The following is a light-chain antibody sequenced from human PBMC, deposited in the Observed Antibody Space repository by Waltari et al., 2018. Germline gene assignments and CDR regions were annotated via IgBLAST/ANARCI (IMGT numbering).Light chain of an antibody. CDR2: DAS. V-gene: IGKV3-11*01. J-gene: IGKJ2*01. Sequence: EIVLTQSPAPLSLSPGERATLSCRASQSVSSYLAWYQQKPGQAPRLLIYDASNRATSIPARFSGSGSGTDFTLTISSLEPEDFAVYYCQQRSNWPYTFGQGTKLEIK. CDR1: QSVSSY. CDR3: QQRSNWPYT.